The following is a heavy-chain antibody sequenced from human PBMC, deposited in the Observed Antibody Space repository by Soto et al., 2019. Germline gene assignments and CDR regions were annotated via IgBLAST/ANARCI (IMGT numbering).Heavy chain of an antibody. V-gene: IGHV3-23*01. CDR2: ISSSGTGT. D-gene: IGHD1-1*01. CDR1: GFTFNSYA. Sequence: GGSLRLSCAASGFTFNSYAMSWVRQAPGKGLEWVSGISSSGTGTYYADSAKGRFTISRDNFKNTVFMQMNSLRAEDTAVYYCAKTTGYSAYPLDYWGQGTLVTAPQ. CDR3: AKTTGYSAYPLDY. J-gene: IGHJ4*02.